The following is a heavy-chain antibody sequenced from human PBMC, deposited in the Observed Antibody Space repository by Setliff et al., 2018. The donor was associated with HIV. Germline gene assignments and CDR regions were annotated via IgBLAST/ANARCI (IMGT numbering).Heavy chain of an antibody. CDR3: AKDLTKLGWSRTGLKWAS. CDR1: GFTFSIYA. J-gene: IGHJ5*02. D-gene: IGHD2-2*01. V-gene: IGHV3-23*01. CDR2: ISGSGGTT. Sequence: GGSLRLSCAASGFTFSIYAMSWVRQAPGKGLEWVSGISGSGGTTQYADSVRGRFHISRDNSNNTLYLQMNSLRDEDTAVYYCAKDLTKLGWSRTGLKWASWGQGTLVTVSS.